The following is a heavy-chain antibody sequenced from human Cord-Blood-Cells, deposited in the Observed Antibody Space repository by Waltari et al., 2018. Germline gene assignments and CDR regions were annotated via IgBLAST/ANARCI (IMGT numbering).Heavy chain of an antibody. V-gene: IGHV3-15*01. CDR3: TMYFSSGSYYFDY. J-gene: IGHJ4*02. D-gene: IGHD1-26*01. CDR1: GFTFSNAW. CDR2: IKSKTDGGTT. Sequence: EVQLVESGGGLVKPGGSLRLSCAASGFTFSNAWMSWVRQAPGKGLEWVGRIKSKTDGGTTDYAAPVKGRFTISRDDSKNTLYLQMNSLKTEDTAVYYCTMYFSSGSYYFDYWGQGTLVTVSS.